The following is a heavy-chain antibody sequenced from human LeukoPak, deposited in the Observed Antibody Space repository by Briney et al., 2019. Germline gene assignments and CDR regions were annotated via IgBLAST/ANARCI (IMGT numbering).Heavy chain of an antibody. D-gene: IGHD3-10*01. CDR1: GFTFSSYG. CDR2: ISYDGSNK. CDR3: AKDSLLWFGELLY. J-gene: IGHJ4*02. V-gene: IGHV3-30*18. Sequence: GGSLRLSCAASGFTFSSYGMHWVRQAPGKGLEWVAVISYDGSNKYYADSVKGRFTISRDNSENTLYLQMNSLRAEDTAVYYCAKDSLLWFGELLYWGQGTLVTVSS.